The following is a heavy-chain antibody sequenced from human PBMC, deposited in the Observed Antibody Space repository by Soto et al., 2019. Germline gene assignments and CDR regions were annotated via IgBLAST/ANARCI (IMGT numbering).Heavy chain of an antibody. CDR3: AKDGDIVANAPYYFDY. J-gene: IGHJ4*02. CDR1: GFTFSSYA. V-gene: IGHV3-23*01. Sequence: GGSLRLSCAASGFTFSSYAMSWVRQAPGKGLEWVSAISGSGGSTYYADSVKGRFTISRDNSKNTLYLQMNSLRAEDTAVYYCAKDGDIVANAPYYFDYWGQGTLVTVSS. D-gene: IGHD5-12*01. CDR2: ISGSGGST.